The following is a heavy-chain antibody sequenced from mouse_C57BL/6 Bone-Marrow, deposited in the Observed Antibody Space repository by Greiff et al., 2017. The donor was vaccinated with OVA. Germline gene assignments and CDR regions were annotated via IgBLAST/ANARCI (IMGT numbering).Heavy chain of an antibody. CDR3: ARSNYGGLAMDY. D-gene: IGHD2-5*01. J-gene: IGHJ4*01. CDR1: GYSFTNYY. CDR2: IYPGSGNT. Sequence: QVQLKESGPELVKPGASVKISCKASGYSFTNYYIHWVKQRPGQGLEWIGWIYPGSGNTKYNEKFKGKATLTADTSSSTAYMQLSSLTSEDAAVYYCARSNYGGLAMDYWGQGTSVTVSS. V-gene: IGHV1-66*01.